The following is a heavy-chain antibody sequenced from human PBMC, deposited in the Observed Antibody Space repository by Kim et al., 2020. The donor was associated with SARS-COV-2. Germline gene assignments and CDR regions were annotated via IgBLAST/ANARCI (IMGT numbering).Heavy chain of an antibody. V-gene: IGHV3-33*01. CDR1: GFTFSSYG. CDR2: IWYDGSNK. J-gene: IGHJ5*02. D-gene: IGHD2-15*01. Sequence: GGSLRLSCAESGFTFSSYGMHWVRQAPGKGLEWVAVIWYDGSNKYYADSVKGRFTISRDNSKNTLYLQMNSLRAEDTAVYYCARDRDIVVVGSLDPWGQGTLVTVSS. CDR3: ARDRDIVVVGSLDP.